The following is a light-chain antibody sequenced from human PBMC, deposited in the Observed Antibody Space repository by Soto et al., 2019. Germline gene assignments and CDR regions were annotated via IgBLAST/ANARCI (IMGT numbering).Light chain of an antibody. V-gene: IGLV2-14*01. J-gene: IGLJ3*02. Sequence: QSALTQPASVSGSPGQSNTISCTGTSSDVGGYNYVSWYQQYPGKAPKLMIYEVSNRPSGVSNRFSGTKSGNTASLTISGLQAEYEADYYCSSYTRRSTWVFGGGTKLTVL. CDR1: SSDVGGYNY. CDR2: EVS. CDR3: SSYTRRSTWV.